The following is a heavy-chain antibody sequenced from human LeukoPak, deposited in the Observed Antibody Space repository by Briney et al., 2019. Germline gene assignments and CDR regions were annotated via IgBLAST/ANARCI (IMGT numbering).Heavy chain of an antibody. CDR1: GFTFSSYR. V-gene: IGHV3-7*03. D-gene: IGHD2-2*01. CDR3: AKSGGCSSTSCYYEPKAYYYYGMDV. Sequence: GGSLRLSCEASGFTFSSYRMNWVRQAPGKGLEWVANLEPDGSDKNYVDSVKGRFTISRDNAKNTLYLQMNSLRAEDTAVYYCAKSGGCSSTSCYYEPKAYYYYGMDVWGQGTTVTVSS. J-gene: IGHJ6*02. CDR2: LEPDGSDK.